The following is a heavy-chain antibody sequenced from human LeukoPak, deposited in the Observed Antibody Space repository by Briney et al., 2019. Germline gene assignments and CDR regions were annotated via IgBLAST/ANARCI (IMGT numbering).Heavy chain of an antibody. CDR1: GYFISSGYY. D-gene: IGHD5-24*01. Sequence: PSETLSLTCTVSGYFISSGYYWGWIRQPPGKGLEWIGSIYHSGSTYYNPSLKSRVTISVDTSKNQFSLKLSSVTAADTAVYYCARDAYRRDGYNWWGQGTLVTVSS. J-gene: IGHJ4*02. CDR2: IYHSGST. CDR3: ARDAYRRDGYNW. V-gene: IGHV4-38-2*02.